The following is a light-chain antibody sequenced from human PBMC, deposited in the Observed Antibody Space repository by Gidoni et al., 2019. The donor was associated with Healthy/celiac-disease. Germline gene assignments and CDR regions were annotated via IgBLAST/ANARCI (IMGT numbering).Light chain of an antibody. Sequence: EIVLTQSPGTLSLSPGERATLSCRASQRVSSSYLAWYQQKPGQAPRLLIYGASSRATGIPDRFSGSGSGTDFTLTISRLESEDFAVYYCQQYGSSSFTFGPGTKVDIK. V-gene: IGKV3-20*01. CDR2: GAS. CDR3: QQYGSSSFT. CDR1: QRVSSSY. J-gene: IGKJ3*01.